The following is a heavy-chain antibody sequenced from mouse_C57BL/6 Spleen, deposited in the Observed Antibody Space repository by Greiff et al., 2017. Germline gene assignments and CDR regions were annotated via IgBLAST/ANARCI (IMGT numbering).Heavy chain of an antibody. Sequence: QVQLQQPGAELVKPGASVKMSCKASGYTFTSYWITWVKQRPGQGLEWIGDISPGSGSTNYNEKFKSKATLTLDTYSSTAYMQLSSLTSAASAVYFSAREEDTTADYWYFDVWGTGTTVTVSS. J-gene: IGHJ1*03. CDR3: AREEDTTADYWYFDV. D-gene: IGHD1-2*01. V-gene: IGHV1-55*01. CDR2: ISPGSGST. CDR1: GYTFTSYW.